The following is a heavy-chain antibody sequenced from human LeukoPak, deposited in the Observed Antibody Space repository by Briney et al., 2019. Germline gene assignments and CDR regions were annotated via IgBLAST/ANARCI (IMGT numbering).Heavy chain of an antibody. D-gene: IGHD6-19*01. CDR2: IYHSGTT. CDR1: GVAISRGGYA. Sequence: SETLSLTCAVSGVAISRGGYAWNWLRQPTGKGLEWIAYIYHSGTTYYNPSLKRRAIISVDTSKNQFSLKLSSVTAADTAVYYCVRGRYSSGWFKDKNWFDPWGQGIPVTVSS. CDR3: VRGRYSSGWFKDKNWFDP. J-gene: IGHJ5*02. V-gene: IGHV4-30-4*07.